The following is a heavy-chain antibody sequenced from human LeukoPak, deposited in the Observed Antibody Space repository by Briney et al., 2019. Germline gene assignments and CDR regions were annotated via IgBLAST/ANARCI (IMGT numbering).Heavy chain of an antibody. CDR3: ARGRIAARAAYYYYYYMDV. Sequence: ASVKVSCKASGGPFSSYAISWVRQAPGQGLEWMGGIIPIFGTANYAQKFQGRVTITTDESTSTAYMELSSMRSEDTAVYYCARGRIAARAAYYYYYYMDVWGKGTTVTVSS. D-gene: IGHD6-6*01. J-gene: IGHJ6*03. CDR2: IIPIFGTA. V-gene: IGHV1-69*05. CDR1: GGPFSSYA.